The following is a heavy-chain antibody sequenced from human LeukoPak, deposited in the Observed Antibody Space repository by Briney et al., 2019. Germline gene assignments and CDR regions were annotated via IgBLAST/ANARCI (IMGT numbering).Heavy chain of an antibody. CDR2: FDPEDGET. Sequence: ASAKVSCKVSGYTLTELSMHWVRQAPGKGLEWMGGFDPEDGETIYAQKFQGRVTMTEDTSTDTAYMELSSLRSEDTAVYYCATGYCSSTSCYNWGQGTLVTVSS. V-gene: IGHV1-24*01. CDR1: GYTLTELS. CDR3: ATGYCSSTSCYN. D-gene: IGHD2-2*02. J-gene: IGHJ4*02.